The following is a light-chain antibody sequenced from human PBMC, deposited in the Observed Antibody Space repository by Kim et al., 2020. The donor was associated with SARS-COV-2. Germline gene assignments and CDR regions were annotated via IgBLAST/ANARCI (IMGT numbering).Light chain of an antibody. V-gene: IGLV3-19*01. J-gene: IGLJ2*01. Sequence: AWGQTVRITCQGDSLRSYYASWYQQKPGQAPVLVIYGKNNRPSGIPDRFSGSSSGNTASLTITGAQAEDEADYSCNTRDSSGNHLVFGGGTQLTVL. CDR1: SLRSYY. CDR3: NTRDSSGNHLV. CDR2: GKN.